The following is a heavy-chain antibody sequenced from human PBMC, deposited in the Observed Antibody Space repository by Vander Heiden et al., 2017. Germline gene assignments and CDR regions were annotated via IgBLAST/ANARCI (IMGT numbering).Heavy chain of an antibody. D-gene: IGHD1-20*01. CDR3: ATYNWNYYYYGMDV. CDR1: GVTFSSYA. J-gene: IGHJ6*02. Sequence: QVQLVQSGAAVKKPGSSVKVAAKASGVTFSSYAISWEQQAPGQGLEWMGGIIPILVIANYAQKFQGRVTITADKSTSTAYMELSSLRSEDTAVYYCATYNWNYYYYGMDVWGQGTTVTVSS. V-gene: IGHV1-69*10. CDR2: IIPILVIA.